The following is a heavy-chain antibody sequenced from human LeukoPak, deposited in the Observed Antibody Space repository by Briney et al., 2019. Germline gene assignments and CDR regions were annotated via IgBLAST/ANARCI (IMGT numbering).Heavy chain of an antibody. D-gene: IGHD3-10*01. CDR3: ARGPRITMVRGGQWYYYMDV. J-gene: IGHJ6*03. CDR2: FDPEDGET. V-gene: IGHV1-24*01. Sequence: ASVKVSCKVSGYTLTELSMHWVRQAPGKGLEWMGGFDPEDGETIYAQKFRGRVTMTRDTSTSTVYMELSSLRSEDTAVYYCARGPRITMVRGGQWYYYMDVWGKGTTVTISS. CDR1: GYTLTELS.